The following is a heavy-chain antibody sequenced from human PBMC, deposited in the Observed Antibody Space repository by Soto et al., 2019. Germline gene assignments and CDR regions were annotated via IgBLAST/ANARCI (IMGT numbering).Heavy chain of an antibody. CDR3: AKDRGFRGGIMDY. D-gene: IGHD3-16*01. V-gene: IGHV3-30*18. Sequence: QVQLVESGGGVVRPGRSLRLSCAASAFAFSNYGMHWVRQAPGKGLEWVTVISYDGTNKYYADSVKGRFTISRDNSKNTLYLQMNSLRPEDTSIYYCAKDRGFRGGIMDYWGQGTPVTVSS. CDR1: AFAFSNYG. J-gene: IGHJ4*02. CDR2: ISYDGTNK.